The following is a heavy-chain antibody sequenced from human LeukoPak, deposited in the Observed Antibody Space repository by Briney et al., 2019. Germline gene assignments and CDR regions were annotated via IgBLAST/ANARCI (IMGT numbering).Heavy chain of an antibody. V-gene: IGHV3-48*04. CDR3: ARDLGAYCGGDCYPFDY. CDR1: GFTFSSYS. CDR2: ISSSSSTI. Sequence: PGGSLRLSCAASGFTFSSYSMNWVRQAPGKGLEWVSYISSSSSTIYYADSVKGRFTISRDNAKNSLYLQMNSLRAEDTAVYYCARDLGAYCGGDCYPFDYWGQGTLVTVSS. D-gene: IGHD2-21*02. J-gene: IGHJ4*02.